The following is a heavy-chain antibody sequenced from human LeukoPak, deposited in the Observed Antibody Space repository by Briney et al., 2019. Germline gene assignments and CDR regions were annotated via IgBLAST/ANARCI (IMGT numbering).Heavy chain of an antibody. CDR1: GYSFTSYW. J-gene: IGHJ3*02. CDR3: ARERAGMYSSSPGAFDI. D-gene: IGHD6-6*01. CDR2: IYPGDSDT. V-gene: IGHV5-51*01. Sequence: GESLKISCKGSGYSFTSYWIGWVRQMPGKGLEWMGIIYPGDSDTRYSPSFQGQVTISADKSISTAYLQWSSLKASDTAMYYCARERAGMYSSSPGAFDIWGQGTMVTVSS.